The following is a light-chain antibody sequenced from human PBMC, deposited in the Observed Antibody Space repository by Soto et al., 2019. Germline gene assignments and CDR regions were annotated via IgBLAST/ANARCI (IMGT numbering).Light chain of an antibody. CDR3: MQGTHWPRT. CDR1: QIVVYSDGNSY. V-gene: IGKV2-30*01. CDR2: KVS. J-gene: IGKJ1*01. Sequence: DIVMTQSPLSLTVTPVHPASISFRSSQIVVYSDGNSYLSWFQQRPGQSPRRLIYKVSNRDSGVPDRFSGSGSGTDFTLKISRVEAEDVGVYYCMQGTHWPRTFGQGTKVDIK.